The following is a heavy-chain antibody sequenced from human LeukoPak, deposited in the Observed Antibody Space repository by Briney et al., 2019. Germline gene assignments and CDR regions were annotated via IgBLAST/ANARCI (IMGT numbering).Heavy chain of an antibody. CDR1: RYSFTGYY. D-gene: IGHD6-19*01. Sequence: SVKVSCKASRYSFTGYYIHWVRQAPGQGLEWMGGIIPIFGTANYAQKFQGRVTITADESTSTAYMELSSLRSEDTAVYYCARDLSNLDSGWLDYWGQGTLVTVSS. CDR2: IIPIFGTA. CDR3: ARDLSNLDSGWLDY. V-gene: IGHV1-69*13. J-gene: IGHJ4*02.